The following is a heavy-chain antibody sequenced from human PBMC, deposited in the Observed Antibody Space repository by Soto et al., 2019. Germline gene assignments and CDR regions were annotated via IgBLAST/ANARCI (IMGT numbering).Heavy chain of an antibody. CDR1: GGTFSSYA. Sequence: SVKVSCKASGGTFSSYAIHWVRQAPGQGLEWMGGIIPMYGPAKYAQRFQGRVTITADESTTTVYMELTSLTSQDTAVYYCARVTSMVRGVIDNWFDPWGHGTLVTAPQ. D-gene: IGHD3-10*01. CDR3: ARVTSMVRGVIDNWFDP. CDR2: IIPMYGPA. V-gene: IGHV1-69*13. J-gene: IGHJ5*02.